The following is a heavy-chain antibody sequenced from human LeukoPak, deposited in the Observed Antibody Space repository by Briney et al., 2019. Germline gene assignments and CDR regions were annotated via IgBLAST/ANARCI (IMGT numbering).Heavy chain of an antibody. J-gene: IGHJ4*02. V-gene: IGHV4-39*01. Sequence: SEPLSLTCTVSGGSLSRSSYYWGWMRQPPGKGLEWIGSIYYSGSTYYHPSLKSRVTISADTSKNQFSLRLTSVTAADTAVYYCAGHVHVSMIVVILSDDFDYWGRGTLVSDSS. CDR1: GGSLSRSSYY. CDR2: IYYSGST. CDR3: AGHVHVSMIVVILSDDFDY. D-gene: IGHD3-22*01.